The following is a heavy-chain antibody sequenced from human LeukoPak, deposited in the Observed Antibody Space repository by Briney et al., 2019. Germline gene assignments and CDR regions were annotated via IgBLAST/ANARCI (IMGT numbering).Heavy chain of an antibody. J-gene: IGHJ4*02. CDR3: ARGAVARRYPDY. CDR2: IYHSGSP. D-gene: IGHD6-19*01. V-gene: IGHV4-30-2*01. CDR1: GGSLSSGGYS. Sequence: SETLSLTCAVSGGSLSSGGYSWSWTRQPPGKGLEWIGYIYHSGSPYYNPPLKGRVTIPVDRPKNQFSLKLSSVTAADTAGYYCARGAVARRYPDYWGQGTLVTVSS.